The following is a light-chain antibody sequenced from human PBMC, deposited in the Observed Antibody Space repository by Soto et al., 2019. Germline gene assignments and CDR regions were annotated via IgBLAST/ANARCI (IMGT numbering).Light chain of an antibody. J-gene: IGLJ1*01. V-gene: IGLV1-40*01. CDR2: NNI. Sequence: QSVLTQPPSVSGAPGQRVTISCTGSTSNIGAGYDVHWYQQLPGTAPKLLIYNNINRPSGVPDRFSGSKSGTSASLAITGLQAEDAADYYCQSYDSSLSGSRVFGTGTKLTVL. CDR3: QSYDSSLSGSRV. CDR1: TSNIGAGYD.